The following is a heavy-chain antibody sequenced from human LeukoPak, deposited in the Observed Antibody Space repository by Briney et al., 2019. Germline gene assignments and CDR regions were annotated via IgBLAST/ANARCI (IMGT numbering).Heavy chain of an antibody. D-gene: IGHD3-3*02. V-gene: IGHV4-39*07. CDR1: GGSISTSNYY. J-gene: IGHJ3*02. Sequence: SETLSLTCTVSGGSISTSNYYWGWIRQPPGKGLEWIGNIFYSGSTYYSPSLKSRVTISLDTSKNQFSLKLSSVTAADTAVYYCARDSGISDAFDIWGQGTMVAVSS. CDR2: IFYSGST. CDR3: ARDSGISDAFDI.